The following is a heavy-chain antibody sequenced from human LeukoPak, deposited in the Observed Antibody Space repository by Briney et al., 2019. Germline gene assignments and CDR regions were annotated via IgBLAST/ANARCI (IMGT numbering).Heavy chain of an antibody. J-gene: IGHJ4*02. CDR1: GFTFSSYW. D-gene: IGHD3-3*01. CDR3: AREGDFWSVNRESFDY. Sequence: PGGSLRLSCAASGFTFSSYWMHWVRQAPGKGLVWISRINSDGSSTSYADSVKGRFTISRDNAKSTLYLRMNSLRAEDTAVYYCAREGDFWSVNRESFDYWGQGTLVTVSS. CDR2: INSDGSST. V-gene: IGHV3-74*01.